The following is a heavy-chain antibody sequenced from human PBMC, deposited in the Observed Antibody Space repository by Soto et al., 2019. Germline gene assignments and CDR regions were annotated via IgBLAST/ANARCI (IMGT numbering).Heavy chain of an antibody. J-gene: IGHJ4*02. V-gene: IGHV3-23*01. D-gene: IGHD2-15*01. CDR3: AKWLRGGSYYCDF. CDR2: VDSSRNT. Sequence: SGGSLRLSCQASGFTFTSYAMSWVRQTPEKGLEWVSLVDSSRNTFYPDSERGRFTVSRDNSKNTVYLHMNSLRAEDTALYYCAKWLRGGSYYCDFWGRGTMVTVSS. CDR1: GFTFTSYA.